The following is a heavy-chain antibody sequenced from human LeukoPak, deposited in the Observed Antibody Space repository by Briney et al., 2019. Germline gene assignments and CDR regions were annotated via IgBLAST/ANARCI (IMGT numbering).Heavy chain of an antibody. CDR2: IDPDGSTT. D-gene: IGHD2-15*01. V-gene: IGHV3-74*01. J-gene: IGHJ4*02. Sequence: GGTLRLSCAASGFTLSSHWVHWVRQAPGKGLVWVSRIDPDGSTTNYAASVEGLFTITRDTAKNRVYLQMNSLRAEDTAMYYCARTFSGACDYWGQGTLVTVSS. CDR1: GFTLSSHW. CDR3: ARTFSGACDY.